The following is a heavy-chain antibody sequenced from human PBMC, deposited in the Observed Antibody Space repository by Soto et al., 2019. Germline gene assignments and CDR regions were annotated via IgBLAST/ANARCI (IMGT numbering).Heavy chain of an antibody. D-gene: IGHD6-19*01. CDR3: ARDGQWLPRDGLRSSYYYDY. CDR1: GFNFSSYV. Sequence: GSLRLSCAASGFNFSSYVMHWVRQAPGKGLEWVAVIWYDGGNKYYADSVKGRFTISRDNSKNTLYLQMNSLRAEDTAVYYCARDGQWLPRDGLRSSYYYDYWGQGTPVTVSS. CDR2: IWYDGGNK. V-gene: IGHV3-33*01. J-gene: IGHJ4*02.